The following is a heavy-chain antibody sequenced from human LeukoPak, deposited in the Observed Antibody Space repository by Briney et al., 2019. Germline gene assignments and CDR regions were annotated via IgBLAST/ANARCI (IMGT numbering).Heavy chain of an antibody. V-gene: IGHV4-61*01. J-gene: IGHJ4*02. D-gene: IGHD5-18*01. Sequence: SETLSLTCTVSGGSVSSGSYYWSWIRQPPGKGLEWIGYIYYSGSTNYNPSLKSRVTISVDTSKNQFSLKLSSVTAADTAVYYCARDAGVGTAMVVDYWGQGTLVTVSS. CDR3: ARDAGVGTAMVVDY. CDR2: IYYSGST. CDR1: GGSVSSGSYY.